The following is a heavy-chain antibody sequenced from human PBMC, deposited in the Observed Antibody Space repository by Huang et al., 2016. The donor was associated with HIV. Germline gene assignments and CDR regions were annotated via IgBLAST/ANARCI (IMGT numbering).Heavy chain of an antibody. CDR2: INPLTGDT. CDR1: GYSFTGYF. J-gene: IGHJ4*02. CDR3: SRPTEGLLAF. Sequence: QEQLVQSGAEVKEPGASVRVSCKASGYSFTGYFLHWVRQAPGQGLGWMGWINPLTGDTKYTEKFQGRVTMTRDTSISTAYMDLGRLTSDDTAIYYCSRPTEGLLAFWGQGTLVTVSS. V-gene: IGHV1-2*02.